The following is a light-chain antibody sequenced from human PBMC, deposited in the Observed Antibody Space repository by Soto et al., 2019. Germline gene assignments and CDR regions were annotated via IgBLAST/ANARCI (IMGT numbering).Light chain of an antibody. Sequence: QSALTQPASVSGSPGQSITISCTGTSSDVGGYNYVSWYQQHPGKAPKLMIYDVNNRPSGVSNRFSGSKSGNTASLTISGLQAEDEAHYYCSSYTTSSTLVFGGGTKLIVL. J-gene: IGLJ3*02. V-gene: IGLV2-14*03. CDR2: DVN. CDR1: SSDVGGYNY. CDR3: SSYTTSSTLV.